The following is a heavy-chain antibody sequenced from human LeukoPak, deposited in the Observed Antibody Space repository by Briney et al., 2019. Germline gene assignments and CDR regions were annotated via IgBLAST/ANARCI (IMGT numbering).Heavy chain of an antibody. D-gene: IGHD7-27*01. Sequence: GGSLRLSCADSGFTFSTYAMNWVRQAPGKGLEWVSYISSSTTIYYADSVKGRFTISRDNAMKSLYLQMNTLRAEDTAVYYCARDKLGIDYWGQGTLVTVSS. J-gene: IGHJ4*02. CDR3: ARDKLGIDY. V-gene: IGHV3-48*01. CDR2: ISSSTTI. CDR1: GFTFSTYA.